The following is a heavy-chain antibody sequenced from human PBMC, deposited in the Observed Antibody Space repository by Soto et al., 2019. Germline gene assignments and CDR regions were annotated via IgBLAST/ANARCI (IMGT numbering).Heavy chain of an antibody. CDR1: GYTFINYY. Sequence: QEQLVQSGAEVKEPGASVKVSCKASGYTFINYYIHWVRQAPGQGLEWMAIINPMGGSTNYAQECQGRVTLTSDTSTSIVYMELSSLRFEDTALFYCARDLAAGDLWGQGTLVTVSS. CDR2: INPMGGST. V-gene: IGHV1-46*01. J-gene: IGHJ5*02. D-gene: IGHD6-13*01. CDR3: ARDLAAGDL.